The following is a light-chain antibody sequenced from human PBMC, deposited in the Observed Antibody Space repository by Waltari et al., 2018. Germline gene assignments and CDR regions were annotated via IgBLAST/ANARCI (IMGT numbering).Light chain of an antibody. V-gene: IGLV6-57*02. J-gene: IGLJ3*02. CDR2: EDN. CDR3: QSYDGNNVV. Sequence: NFMLTQPHSVSESPGKTVTISCTGSSGSIATNYVQWFQQRPGSAPTIVIYEDNLRPSGVPERFSGSSDSASNSASLTISGLKTEDEADYYCQSYDGNNVVFGGGTKLTVL. CDR1: SGSIATNY.